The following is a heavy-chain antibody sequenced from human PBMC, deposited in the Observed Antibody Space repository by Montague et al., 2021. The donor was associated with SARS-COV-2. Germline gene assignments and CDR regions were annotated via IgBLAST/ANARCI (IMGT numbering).Heavy chain of an antibody. Sequence: TRSLPCSVSGGSTSNYYWTWIRQSPGKGLQWIGYIFYTWSTKFNPSLNSRVSMSLDTSKNHFSLRLSAVTAADTARYYCARAQNICFIANCVNYFDLWGLGALVTVSS. D-gene: IGHD2-15*01. V-gene: IGHV4-59*01. CDR3: ARAQNICFIANCVNYFDL. CDR2: IFYTWST. CDR1: GGSTSNYY. J-gene: IGHJ4*02.